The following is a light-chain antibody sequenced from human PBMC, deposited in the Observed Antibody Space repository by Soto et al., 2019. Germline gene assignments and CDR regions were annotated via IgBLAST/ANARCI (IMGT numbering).Light chain of an antibody. CDR3: QQYNSYSRT. Sequence: DIQVTQSPSTLSASVGDRVTITCRASQSISSWLAWYQQKPGKAPKLLIYDASSLESGVPSRFSGSGSGTEFTLTISSLQPDDFATYYCQQYNSYSRTVGQGTKVDNK. J-gene: IGKJ1*01. V-gene: IGKV1-5*01. CDR2: DAS. CDR1: QSISSW.